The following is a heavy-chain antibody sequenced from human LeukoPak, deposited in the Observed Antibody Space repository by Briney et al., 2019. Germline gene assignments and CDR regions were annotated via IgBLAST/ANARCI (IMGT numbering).Heavy chain of an antibody. V-gene: IGHV3-30*18. CDR2: ISCDGTNK. CDR3: AKSPGIGTYGDRSTAVDY. Sequence: GGSLRLSCSASGFSFSYYGFHWVRQAPGKGLEWVALISCDGTNKYYADSVKGRFTISRDNSKNTLFLQMNSLRAEDTAVYYCAKSPGIGTYGDRSTAVDYWGQGTLVTVSS. J-gene: IGHJ4*02. D-gene: IGHD4-17*01. CDR1: GFSFSYYG.